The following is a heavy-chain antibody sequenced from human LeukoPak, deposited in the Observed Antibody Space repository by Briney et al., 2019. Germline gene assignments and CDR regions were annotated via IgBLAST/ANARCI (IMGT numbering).Heavy chain of an antibody. D-gene: IGHD3-10*01. CDR2: IIPLLGIA. CDR3: AIPPLSGTGSSRPLAEMDV. J-gene: IGHJ6*02. V-gene: IGHV1-69*04. CDR1: GGTFSTYA. Sequence: GASVKVSCKASGGTFSTYAISWVRQAPGQGLEWMGRIIPLLGIANYVPKFQGRVTITADKSTSTAYMELSSLRFEDTAVYYCAIPPLSGTGSSRPLAEMDVWGQGTTVTVSS.